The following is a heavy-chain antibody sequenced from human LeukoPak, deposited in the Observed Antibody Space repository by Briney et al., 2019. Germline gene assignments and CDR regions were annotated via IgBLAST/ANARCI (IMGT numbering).Heavy chain of an antibody. CDR1: GFTFSSYA. D-gene: IGHD3-22*01. CDR3: ARDVLYYYDSSGYPDY. CDR2: ISYDGSNK. J-gene: IGHJ4*02. Sequence: GGSLRLSCAASGFTFSSYAMHWVCQAPGKGLEWVAVISYDGSNKYYADSVKGRFTISRGNSKNTLYLQMNSLRAEDTAVYYCARDVLYYYDSSGYPDYWGQGTLVTVSS. V-gene: IGHV3-30-3*01.